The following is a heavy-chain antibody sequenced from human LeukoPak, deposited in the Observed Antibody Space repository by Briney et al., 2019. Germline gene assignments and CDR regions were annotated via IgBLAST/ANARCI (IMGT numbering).Heavy chain of an antibody. CDR2: INPNSGGT. J-gene: IGHJ5*02. V-gene: IGHV1-2*06. D-gene: IGHD6-13*01. Sequence: ASVTVSCKASGYTFTGYYMHWVRLAPGQGHEWMGRINPNSGGTNYAQKFQGRVTMTRDTSISTAYMELSRLRSDDAAVYYCARDRIGGGYSSSWVEGNWFDPWGQGTLVTVSS. CDR3: ARDRIGGGYSSSWVEGNWFDP. CDR1: GYTFTGYY.